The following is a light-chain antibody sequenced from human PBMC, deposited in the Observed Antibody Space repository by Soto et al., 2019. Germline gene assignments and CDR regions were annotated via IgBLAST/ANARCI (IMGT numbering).Light chain of an antibody. J-gene: IGKJ2*01. CDR1: QTVSSK. CDR3: QQSNNWPYT. Sequence: EIVMTQSPATLSVSPGEGATLSCRASQTVSSKLAWYQQKPGQVPRLLIYGASTRATGIPARFSGSGSGTEFTLTISSLQSEDFAAYYCQQSNNWPYTFGQGTKLEIK. CDR2: GAS. V-gene: IGKV3-15*01.